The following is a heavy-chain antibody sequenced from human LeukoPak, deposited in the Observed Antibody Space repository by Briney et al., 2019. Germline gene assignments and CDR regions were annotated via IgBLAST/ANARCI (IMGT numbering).Heavy chain of an antibody. CDR3: ARTPKKSYDFWSGYLYYFDY. Sequence: SVKVSCKDSGGTFSSYTISWVRQAPGQGLEWMGRIIPILGIANYAQKFQGRVTITADKSTSTAYMELSSLRSEDTAVYYCARTPKKSYDFWSGYLYYFDYWGQGTLVTVSS. D-gene: IGHD3-3*01. CDR2: IIPILGIA. V-gene: IGHV1-69*02. J-gene: IGHJ4*02. CDR1: GGTFSSYT.